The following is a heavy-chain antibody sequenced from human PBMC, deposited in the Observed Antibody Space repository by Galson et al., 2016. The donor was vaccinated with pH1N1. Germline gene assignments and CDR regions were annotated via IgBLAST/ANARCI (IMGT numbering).Heavy chain of an antibody. CDR2: MNINGNTM. J-gene: IGHJ4*02. V-gene: IGHV3-48*04. Sequence: SLRLSCAASGFAFGEYSVNWVRQTPGKRLEWLAYMNINGNTMYYADSVKGRFTMSRDNAKNLLFLQMNSLKTEDTATYYCASGGSTSFDYWGQGTQVTVSS. CDR1: GFAFGEYS. CDR3: ASGGSTSFDY. D-gene: IGHD6-25*01.